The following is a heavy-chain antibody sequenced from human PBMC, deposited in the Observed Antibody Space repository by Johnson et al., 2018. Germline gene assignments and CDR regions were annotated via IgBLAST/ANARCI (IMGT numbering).Heavy chain of an antibody. CDR2: IYRGGST. J-gene: IGHJ3*02. CDR1: GFTVSNNY. V-gene: IGHV3-66*02. D-gene: IGHD2-8*01. CDR3: GRDRLVDGVKRGDVFDI. Sequence: EVQLVESGGGLVQPGGSLRLSCAASGFTVSNNYMSWVRQTPGKGLEWVSVIYRGGSTYYADSVKGRCTIPRDNSKNKLYLQMNSLRDDDTAVYYCGRDRLVDGVKRGDVFDIWGQGTMVTVSS.